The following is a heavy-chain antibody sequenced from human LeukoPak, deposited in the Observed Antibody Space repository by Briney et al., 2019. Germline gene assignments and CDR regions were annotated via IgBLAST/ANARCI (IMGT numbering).Heavy chain of an antibody. CDR3: ARNDFGSGWLGDY. CDR2: IGGSGGGT. D-gene: IGHD6-19*01. Sequence: GGSLRLSCAATGFTFSTYAMSWVREAPGKELEWVSTIGGSGGGTYYAESVKGRFIISRDTSKNTLFLQMNSLRAEDTALYYCARNDFGSGWLGDYWGQGTLVTVFS. CDR1: GFTFSTYA. V-gene: IGHV3-23*01. J-gene: IGHJ4*02.